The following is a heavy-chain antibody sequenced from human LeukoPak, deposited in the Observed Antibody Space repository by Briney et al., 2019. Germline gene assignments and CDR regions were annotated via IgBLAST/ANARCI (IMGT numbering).Heavy chain of an antibody. J-gene: IGHJ4*02. CDR1: GGSISSYY. CDR3: VYTYGSGSYSDY. D-gene: IGHD3-10*01. Sequence: SETLSLTCTVSGGSISSYYWSWIRQPAGKGLEWIGRIYTSGSTNYNPSLKSRVTISVDTSKNQFSLKLSSVTAANTAVYYCVYTYGSGSYSDYWGQGTLVTVSS. V-gene: IGHV4-4*07. CDR2: IYTSGST.